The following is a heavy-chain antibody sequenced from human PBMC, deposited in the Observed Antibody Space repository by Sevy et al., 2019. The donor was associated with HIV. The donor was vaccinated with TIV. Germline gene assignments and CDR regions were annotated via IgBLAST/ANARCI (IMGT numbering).Heavy chain of an antibody. V-gene: IGHV3-30-3*01. J-gene: IGHJ4*02. CDR3: ARDFYEFGDPRGLDY. CDR2: SSYDGGNI. D-gene: IGHD4-17*01. CDR1: GFILGYYA. Sequence: QLGGSLRLSCTASGFILGYYAMHWVRQAPGKGLEWVAVSSYDGGNIYYADSVQGRFTVSRDNSKNTLYLQMNSLRPEDTAMYYCARDFYEFGDPRGLDYWGQGVLVTVSS.